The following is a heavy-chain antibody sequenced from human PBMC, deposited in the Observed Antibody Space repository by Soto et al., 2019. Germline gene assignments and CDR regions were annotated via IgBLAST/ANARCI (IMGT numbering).Heavy chain of an antibody. V-gene: IGHV3-23*01. J-gene: IGHJ3*02. CDR2: FSGAGGRT. CDR3: AKHRAYYYGSGSYYDAYDI. D-gene: IGHD3-10*01. CDR1: EFTFSSYA. Sequence: AGGSLRLSCAASEFTFSSYAMSWVRQAPGKGLEWVSTFSGAGGRTYYADSVKGRFTISRDNSKNTLYLQVNSLRAEDTAVYYCAKHRAYYYGSGSYYDAYDIWGQGTMVTVSS.